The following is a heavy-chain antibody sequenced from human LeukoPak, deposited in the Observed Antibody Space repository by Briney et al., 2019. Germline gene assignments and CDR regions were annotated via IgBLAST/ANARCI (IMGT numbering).Heavy chain of an antibody. J-gene: IGHJ4*02. D-gene: IGHD3-3*01. Sequence: PSETLSLTCTVSDGSITNYDWSWVRQPPGKGLEFIGHVHYSGTANYNPSLRSRVTISIDTSKKHFFLKLKSVTAADTAVYYCARGYDFWSGLLDYWGQGTLVTVSS. V-gene: IGHV4-59*01. CDR3: ARGYDFWSGLLDY. CDR1: DGSITNYD. CDR2: VHYSGTA.